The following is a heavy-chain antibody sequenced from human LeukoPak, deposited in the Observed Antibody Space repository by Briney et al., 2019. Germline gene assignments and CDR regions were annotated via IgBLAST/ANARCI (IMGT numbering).Heavy chain of an antibody. CDR2: IWYDENNK. CDR1: GFSFSSYG. CDR3: AKDRGSGWYFHY. V-gene: IGHV3-30*02. J-gene: IGHJ4*02. D-gene: IGHD6-19*01. Sequence: GGSLRLSCGASGFSFSSYGMHWVRQAPGKGLEWVAVIWYDENNKYYADSVKGRFTISRDNSKNTLYLQMNSLRPEDTAVYYCAKDRGSGWYFHYWGQGTLVTVSS.